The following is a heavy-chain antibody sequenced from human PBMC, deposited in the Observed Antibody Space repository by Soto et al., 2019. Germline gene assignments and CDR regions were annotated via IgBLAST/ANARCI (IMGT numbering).Heavy chain of an antibody. CDR1: GFTFSGYS. D-gene: IGHD6-13*01. V-gene: IGHV3-48*01. CDR3: ARDRLGTIAAAGTFDS. Sequence: EVQLVESGGGLVQPGGSLRLSCAASGFTFSGYSLNWVRQAPGKGLEWVSYIGSSSSPIYYADSVKGRFTISRDNAKNSLSLQMNSLTAEDTAVYYCARDRLGTIAAAGTFDSWGQGPLVTVSS. CDR2: IGSSSSPI. J-gene: IGHJ4*02.